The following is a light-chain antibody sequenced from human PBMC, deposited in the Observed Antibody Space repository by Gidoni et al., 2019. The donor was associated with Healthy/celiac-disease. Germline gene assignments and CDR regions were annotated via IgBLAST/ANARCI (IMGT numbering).Light chain of an antibody. J-gene: IGKJ2*01. Sequence: DIQMTQSPSSLSASVGDRVTITCRANQSISSYLNWYQQKPGKAPKLLIYAASSLQSRVPSRFSGSGSGTDFTLTISSLQPEDFATYYCQQSYSTPYTFGQGTKLEIK. CDR2: AAS. CDR1: QSISSY. V-gene: IGKV1-39*01. CDR3: QQSYSTPYT.